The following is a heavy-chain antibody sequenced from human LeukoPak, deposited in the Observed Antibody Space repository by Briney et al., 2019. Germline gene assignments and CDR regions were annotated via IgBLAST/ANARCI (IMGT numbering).Heavy chain of an antibody. D-gene: IGHD5-18*01. CDR1: GFTVSSNY. V-gene: IGHV3-66*01. J-gene: IGHJ4*02. CDR2: IYSGGST. CDR3: ARVRRGYSYGYVDY. Sequence: GGSLRLSCAASGFTVSSNYMSWVRQAPGKGLEWVSVIYSGGSTYYADSVKGRFTISRDNSKNTLYLQMNSLRAEDTVAYYCARVRRGYSYGYVDYWGQGTLVTVSS.